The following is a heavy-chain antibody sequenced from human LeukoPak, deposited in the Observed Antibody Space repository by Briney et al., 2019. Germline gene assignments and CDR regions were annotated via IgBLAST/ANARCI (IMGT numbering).Heavy chain of an antibody. CDR3: ARDCLGYDFWSGPSDY. V-gene: IGHV3-66*02. CDR2: IYSGGST. Sequence: GGSLRLSCAASGFTFSSYSMNWVRQAPGKGLEWVSVIYSGGSTYYADSVKGRFTISRDNSKNTLYLQMNSLRAEDTAVYYCARDCLGYDFWSGPSDYWGQGTLVTVSS. D-gene: IGHD3-3*01. CDR1: GFTFSSYS. J-gene: IGHJ4*02.